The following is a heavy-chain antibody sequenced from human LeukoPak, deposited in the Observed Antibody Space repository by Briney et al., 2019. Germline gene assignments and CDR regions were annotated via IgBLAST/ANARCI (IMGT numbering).Heavy chain of an antibody. J-gene: IGHJ4*02. Sequence: ASVKVSCKVSGYTLTELSMHWVRQAPGKGLEWMGGFDPEDGETIYAQKFQGRVTMTEDTSTDTAYMELGSLRSDDTAVYYCARGLRGSPAFDYWGQGTLVTVSS. D-gene: IGHD2-2*01. V-gene: IGHV1-24*01. CDR2: FDPEDGET. CDR3: ARGLRGSPAFDY. CDR1: GYTLTELS.